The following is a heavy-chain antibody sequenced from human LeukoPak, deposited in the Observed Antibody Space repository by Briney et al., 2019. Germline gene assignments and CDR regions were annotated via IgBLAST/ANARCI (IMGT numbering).Heavy chain of an antibody. CDR3: VRVGEYYTLDV. V-gene: IGHV3-48*04. CDR1: GFTFSSYA. Sequence: GGSLRLSCAASGFTFSSYAVSWVRQTPGKGLEWVSYIGPRGSTIYYGDSVEGRFTISRDNTKNSLFLQMNSLSAEDTAVYYCVRVGEYYTLDVWGQGTTVTVFS. J-gene: IGHJ6*02. CDR2: IGPRGSTI. D-gene: IGHD3-10*01.